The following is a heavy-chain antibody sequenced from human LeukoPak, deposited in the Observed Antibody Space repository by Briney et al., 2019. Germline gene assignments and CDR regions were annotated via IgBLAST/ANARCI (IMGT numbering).Heavy chain of an antibody. D-gene: IGHD3-3*01. CDR2: INPNSGGT. Sequence: ASVKVSCKASGYTFTGYYMHWVRQAPGQGLEWMGWINPNSGGTNYAQKFQGRVTMTRDTSISTAYMELSRLRSDGTAVYYCARGGAYYDFWSGYLDYWGQGTLVTVSS. CDR1: GYTFTGYY. J-gene: IGHJ4*02. CDR3: ARGGAYYDFWSGYLDY. V-gene: IGHV1-2*02.